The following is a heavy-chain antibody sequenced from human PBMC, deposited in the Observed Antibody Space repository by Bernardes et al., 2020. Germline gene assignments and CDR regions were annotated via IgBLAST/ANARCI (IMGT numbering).Heavy chain of an antibody. CDR1: GFTFSSYE. CDR2: ISSSGSTI. V-gene: IGHV3-48*03. J-gene: IGHJ4*02. CDR3: ARSAMVTDLVY. Sequence: GGSLRLSRAASGFTFSSYEMNWVRQAPGKGLEWVSYISSSGSTIYYADSVKGRFTISRDNAKNSLYLQMNSLRAEDTAVYYCARSAMVTDLVYWGQGTLVTVSS. D-gene: IGHD5-18*01.